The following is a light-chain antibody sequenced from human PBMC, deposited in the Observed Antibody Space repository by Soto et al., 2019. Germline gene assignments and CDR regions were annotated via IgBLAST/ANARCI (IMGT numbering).Light chain of an antibody. V-gene: IGKV1-5*01. CDR1: QSISSW. J-gene: IGKJ1*01. CDR2: DAS. CDR3: QQYNSYWT. Sequence: DIQMTQSPSTLSASVGDRVTFTCRASQSISSWLAWYQQKPGKAPKLLIYDASTLKGGVPSRFSGSGSGTEFTLTISSLQPDDFATYYCQQYNSYWTFGQGTEVEIK.